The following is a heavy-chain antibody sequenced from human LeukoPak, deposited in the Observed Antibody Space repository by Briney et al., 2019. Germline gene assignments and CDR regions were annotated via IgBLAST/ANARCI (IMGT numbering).Heavy chain of an antibody. V-gene: IGHV4-39*07. CDR2: INHSGST. Sequence: SETLSLTCTVSGGSISSSTFYWGWIRQPPGKGLEWIGEINHSGSTNYNPPLKSRVTISVDTSKNQFSLKLSSVTAADTAVYYCARRYDILTGYYRGLRFDPWGQGTLVTVSS. CDR3: ARRYDILTGYYRGLRFDP. CDR1: GGSISSSTFY. J-gene: IGHJ5*02. D-gene: IGHD3-9*01.